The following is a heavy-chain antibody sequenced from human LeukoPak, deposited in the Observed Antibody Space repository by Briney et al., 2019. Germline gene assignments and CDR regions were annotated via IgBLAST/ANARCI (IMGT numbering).Heavy chain of an antibody. D-gene: IGHD6-19*01. J-gene: IGHJ4*02. CDR3: ARGGSGWNY. V-gene: IGHV3-53*01. CDR2: IYSGGST. CDR1: GFTFSSYG. Sequence: GGSLRLSCAASGFTFSSYGMHWVRQAPGKGLEWVSVIYSGGSTYYADSAKGRFTISRDNSKNTLYFQMNSLRAEDTAVYYCARGGSGWNYWGQGTLVTVSS.